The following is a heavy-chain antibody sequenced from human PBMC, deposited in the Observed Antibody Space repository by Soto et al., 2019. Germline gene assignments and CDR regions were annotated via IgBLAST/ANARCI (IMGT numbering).Heavy chain of an antibody. J-gene: IGHJ4*02. Sequence: SETLSLTCTVSGGSISSYYWSWIRQPPGKGLEWIGYIYYSGSTNYNPSLKSRVTISVDTSKNQFSLKLSSVTAADTAVYYCARYRYSYGPLAYWGQGNLVTVSS. CDR3: ARYRYSYGPLAY. CDR1: GGSISSYY. V-gene: IGHV4-59*01. CDR2: IYYSGST. D-gene: IGHD5-18*01.